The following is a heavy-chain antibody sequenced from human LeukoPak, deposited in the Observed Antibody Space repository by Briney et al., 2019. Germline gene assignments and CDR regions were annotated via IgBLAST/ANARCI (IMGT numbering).Heavy chain of an antibody. J-gene: IGHJ4*02. D-gene: IGHD3-22*01. CDR1: GGSITNYY. CDR3: ARHIGTYDSSGYRYDY. CDR2: IFYSGSDNS. V-gene: IGHV4-59*01. Sequence: SETLSLTFTVSGGSITNYYWTWIRQPPGKGLEWIGNIFYSGSDNSNYNPSLRSRVTISVDTSKNQFSLKLRSVTAADTAVYYCARHIGTYDSSGYRYDYWGQGTLVTVSS.